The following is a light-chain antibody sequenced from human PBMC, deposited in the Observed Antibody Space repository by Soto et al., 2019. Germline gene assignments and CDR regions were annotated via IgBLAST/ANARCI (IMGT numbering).Light chain of an antibody. CDR2: WAS. J-gene: IGKJ4*01. CDR1: LNIYFKSNNRNY. V-gene: IGKV4-1*01. CDR3: QQYFITPLT. Sequence: IVMTQSPDSLRVSLGERATISCTSILNIYFKSNNRNYLACYQQKTGQPPKLLVYWASTRESGVPDRFTGSGSGTYFTLTIDNVQPDDVAVYYCQQYFITPLTFGGGTRVDIK.